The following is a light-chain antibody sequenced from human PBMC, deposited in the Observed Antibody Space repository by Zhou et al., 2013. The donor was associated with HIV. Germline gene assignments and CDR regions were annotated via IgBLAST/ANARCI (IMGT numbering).Light chain of an antibody. CDR3: QQLNSYPLT. CDR2: GAS. Sequence: EIQLTQSPSFLSASVGDRVTITCRASQGISSYLAWYQQKPGKAPKLLIYGASTLQSGVPSRFSGSGSGTEFTLTISSLEPEDFATYYCQQLNSYPLTFGGGTKVEIK. V-gene: IGKV1-9*01. CDR1: QGISSY. J-gene: IGKJ4*01.